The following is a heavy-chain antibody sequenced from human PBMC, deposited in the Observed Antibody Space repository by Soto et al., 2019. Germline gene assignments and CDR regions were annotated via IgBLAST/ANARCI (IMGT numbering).Heavy chain of an antibody. J-gene: IGHJ3*02. CDR3: AAYSSGWIDAFDI. CDR2: IIPIFGTA. V-gene: IGHV1-69*05. Sequence: GASVKVSCKASGGTFSSYAISWVRQAPGQGLEWMGGIIPIFGTANYAQKFQGRVTMTTDTSTSTAYMELRSLRSDDTAVYYCAAYSSGWIDAFDIWGQGTMVTVSS. D-gene: IGHD6-19*01. CDR1: GGTFSSYA.